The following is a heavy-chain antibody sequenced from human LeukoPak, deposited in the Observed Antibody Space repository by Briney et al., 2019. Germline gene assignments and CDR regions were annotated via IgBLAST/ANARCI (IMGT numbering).Heavy chain of an antibody. D-gene: IGHD2-2*01. J-gene: IGHJ6*03. Sequence: SETLSLTCAVYGGSFSGYYWSWIRQPPGKGLEWIGEINHSGSTNYNPSLKSRVTISVDTSKNQFSLKLSSVTAADTAVYCCARAMVVVPAAISYYYYMDVWGKGTTVTVSS. V-gene: IGHV4-34*01. CDR2: INHSGST. CDR3: ARAMVVVPAAISYYYYMDV. CDR1: GGSFSGYY.